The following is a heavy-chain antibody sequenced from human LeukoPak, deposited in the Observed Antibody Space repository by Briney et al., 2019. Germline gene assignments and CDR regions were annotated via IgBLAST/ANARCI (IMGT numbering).Heavy chain of an antibody. CDR3: ARDSRELRFLEWFSDSFDY. Sequence: GASVKVSCKASGYTFTSYGISWVRQAPGQGLEWMGWISAYNGNTNYAQKLQGRVTMTTDTSTSTAYMELRSLRSDDTAVYYCARDSRELRFLEWFSDSFDYWGQGTLVTVSS. D-gene: IGHD3-3*01. J-gene: IGHJ4*02. CDR2: ISAYNGNT. CDR1: GYTFTSYG. V-gene: IGHV1-18*01.